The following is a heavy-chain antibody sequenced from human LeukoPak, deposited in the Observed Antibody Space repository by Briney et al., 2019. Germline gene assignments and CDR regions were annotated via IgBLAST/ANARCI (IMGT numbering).Heavy chain of an antibody. CDR3: ARGANWFDP. CDR2: INHSGST. J-gene: IGHJ5*02. V-gene: IGHV4-34*01. CDR1: GGSFSGYY. Sequence: SETLSLTCAVYGGSFSGYYWSWIRQPPGKGLEWIGEINHSGSTNYNPSLKSRVTISVDTSKNQFSLKLSSVTAADTAVYYCARGANWFDPWGQGTLVTVSS.